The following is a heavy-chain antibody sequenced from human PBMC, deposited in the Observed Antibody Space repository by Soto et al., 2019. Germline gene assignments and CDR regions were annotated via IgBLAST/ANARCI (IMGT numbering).Heavy chain of an antibody. D-gene: IGHD4-4*01. J-gene: IGHJ5*02. Sequence: QVPLVESGGGLVKPGGSLRLSCAASGFTFSDYYMSWIRQAPGKGLEWVSYISSSGSTIYYADSVKGRFTISRDNAKNSLYLQMNSLRAEDTAVYYCVRDLSFGPVFTVTTSWFDPWGQGTLVTVSS. V-gene: IGHV3-11*01. CDR1: GFTFSDYY. CDR3: VRDLSFGPVFTVTTSWFDP. CDR2: ISSSGSTI.